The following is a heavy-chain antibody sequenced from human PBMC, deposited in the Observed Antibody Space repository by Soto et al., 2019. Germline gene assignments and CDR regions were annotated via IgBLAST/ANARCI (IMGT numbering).Heavy chain of an antibody. J-gene: IGHJ6*02. CDR3: ARGARTVLVPDV. Sequence: AGGSLRFSCAASGFTVSSNYMSWVRQAPGKGLEWVSVIYSGGSTYYADSVKGRFTISRDNSKNTLYLQMNSLRAEDTAVYYCARGARTVLVPDVWGQGTTVTVSS. CDR1: GFTVSSNY. D-gene: IGHD2-2*01. V-gene: IGHV3-53*01. CDR2: IYSGGST.